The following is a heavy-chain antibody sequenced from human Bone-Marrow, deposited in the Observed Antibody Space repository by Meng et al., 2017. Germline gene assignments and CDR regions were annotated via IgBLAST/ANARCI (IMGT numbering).Heavy chain of an antibody. Sequence: GESLKIPCAASGFTFSSYWMSRVRQAPGKGLEWVANIKQDGSEKYYVDSVKGRFTISRDNAKNTLCLQMNSLGAEDTAVYYCARDRDSGSWASYYYYGMDVWGQGTTVTVSS. D-gene: IGHD6-13*01. CDR2: IKQDGSEK. J-gene: IGHJ6*02. CDR3: ARDRDSGSWASYYYYGMDV. CDR1: GFTFSSYW. V-gene: IGHV3-7*01.